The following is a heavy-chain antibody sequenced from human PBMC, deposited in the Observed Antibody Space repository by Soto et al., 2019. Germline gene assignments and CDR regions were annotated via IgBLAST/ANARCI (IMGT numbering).Heavy chain of an antibody. D-gene: IGHD3-3*01. V-gene: IGHV3-23*01. J-gene: IGHJ1*01. CDR1: GFTLSNYA. Sequence: PGGSLTPSCPASGFTLSNYAMSWVRQAPGMGLEWVSTIGGRDGSTDYADAVKGRFTISRDNAKNTLHLQMRGLRAEDTAVYYCAKEDSIWEWEFFQHWGQGTLVTVSS. CDR3: AKEDSIWEWEFFQH. CDR2: IGGRDGST.